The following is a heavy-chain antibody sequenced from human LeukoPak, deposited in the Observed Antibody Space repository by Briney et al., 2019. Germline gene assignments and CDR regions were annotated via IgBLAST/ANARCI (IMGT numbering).Heavy chain of an antibody. CDR2: IRHDGTDQ. CDR3: AKDGNWASVS. D-gene: IGHD7-27*01. J-gene: IGHJ5*02. V-gene: IGHV3-30*02. Sequence: PGGSLRLSCVGSGFTFSVHWVRQVPGKGLEWLTFIRHDGTDQHYAGSVRGRFTISRDNSKNTVYLQMNSLRPEDTALYYCAKDGNWASVSWGQGTLVTVSS. CDR1: GFTFS.